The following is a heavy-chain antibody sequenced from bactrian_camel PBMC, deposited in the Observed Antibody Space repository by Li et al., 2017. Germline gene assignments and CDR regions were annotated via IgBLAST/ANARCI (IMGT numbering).Heavy chain of an antibody. Sequence: VQLVESGGGSVQVGESLRLSCVVSEFTASSDKCLGWIRQAPGKEREGVAAVYGRGVRYYYADSVQGRFTISEDVSRKILYLQMDNLRPDDTALYTCAVGLSCSSPNYRGQGTQVTVS. CDR2: VYGRGVRY. CDR3: AVGLSCSSPNY. D-gene: IGHD3*01. V-gene: IGHV3S40*01. J-gene: IGHJ4*01. CDR1: EFTASSDKC.